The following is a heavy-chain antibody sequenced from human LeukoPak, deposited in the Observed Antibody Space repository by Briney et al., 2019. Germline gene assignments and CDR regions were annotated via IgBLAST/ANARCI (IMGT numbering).Heavy chain of an antibody. CDR3: ARQGSYYRFDY. J-gene: IGHJ4*02. V-gene: IGHV4-38-2*01. D-gene: IGHD1-26*01. Sequence: SDTLSLTCAVSGYSLSSGYYWGWIRQPPGKGLEWIGSIYHSGSTYYNPSPERRVTLPVDTSKNQFSLMLSSVTATDTAVYYCARQGSYYRFDYWGQGTLVTVSS. CDR1: GYSLSSGYY. CDR2: IYHSGST.